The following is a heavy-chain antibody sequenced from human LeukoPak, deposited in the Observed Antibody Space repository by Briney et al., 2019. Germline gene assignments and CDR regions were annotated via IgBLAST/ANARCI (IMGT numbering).Heavy chain of an antibody. CDR2: ISYDGSNK. J-gene: IGHJ4*02. D-gene: IGHD3-22*01. CDR1: GFTFSSYA. Sequence: GGSLRLSCAASGFTFSSYAMHWVRQAPGKGLEWVAVISYDGSNKYYADSVKGRFTISRDNSKNTLYLQMNSLRAEDTAVYYCARDESEASSGYYGYLVQGSMVTVSS. CDR3: ARDESEASSGYYGY. V-gene: IGHV3-30-3*01.